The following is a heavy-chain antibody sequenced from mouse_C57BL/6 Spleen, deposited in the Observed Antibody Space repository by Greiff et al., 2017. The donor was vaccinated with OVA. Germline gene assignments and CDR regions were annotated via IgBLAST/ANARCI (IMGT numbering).Heavy chain of an antibody. CDR2: IHPNSGST. V-gene: IGHV1-64*01. Sequence: QVQLQQPGAELVKPGASVTLSCKASGYTFTSYWMHWVKQRPGQGLEWIGMIHPNSGSTNYNEKFKSKATLTVDKSSSTAYMQLSSLTSEDSAVYYCGREEIRGVDYWGQGTTLTVAS. CDR3: GREEIRGVDY. J-gene: IGHJ2*01. CDR1: GYTFTSYW.